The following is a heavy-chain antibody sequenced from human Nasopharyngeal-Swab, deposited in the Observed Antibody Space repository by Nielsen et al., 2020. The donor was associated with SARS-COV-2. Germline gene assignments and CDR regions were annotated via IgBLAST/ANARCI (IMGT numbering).Heavy chain of an antibody. D-gene: IGHD5-18*01. CDR1: GFTFNNYN. J-gene: IGHJ4*02. CDR3: AKDQGCSYGAHDS. V-gene: IGHV3-21*04. Sequence: GESLKISCAASGFTFNNYNFNWVRQAPGKGLEWVSSISSSSSYIYYADSVKGRFTISRDNSKNTLYLQMNSLRADDTVLYYCAKDQGCSYGAHDSWGQGTLVTVSS. CDR2: ISSSSSYI.